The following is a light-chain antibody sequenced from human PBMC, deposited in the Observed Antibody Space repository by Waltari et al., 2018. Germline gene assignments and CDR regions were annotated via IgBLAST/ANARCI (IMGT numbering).Light chain of an antibody. CDR1: RGGVRGDHS. Sequence: QSPLTQPARVFGSPGHSVPIPCTRSRGGVRGDHSVYWYQQHPGKAPKLIIYEVSNRPSGVSNRFSGSKSGNTASLTISGLQAEDEADYYCSSYTSSSTLIFGGGTKLTVL. J-gene: IGLJ2*01. V-gene: IGLV2-14*01. CDR2: EVS. CDR3: SSYTSSSTLI.